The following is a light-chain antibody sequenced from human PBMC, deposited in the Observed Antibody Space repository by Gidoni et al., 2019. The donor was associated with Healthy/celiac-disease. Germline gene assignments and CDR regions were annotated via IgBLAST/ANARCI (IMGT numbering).Light chain of an antibody. CDR1: CSYVGGYNY. CDR3: SSYTSSSTLDVV. CDR2: DVS. J-gene: IGLJ2*01. Sequence: QSALTQPASVSGSPGQSITIYCTGTCSYVGGYNYVSWYQQQPGKAPKLMIYDVSNRTSGVSNRFSGSKSGNTASLTIAGLQAEDEADYYCSSYTSSSTLDVVFGGGTKLTVL. V-gene: IGLV2-14*03.